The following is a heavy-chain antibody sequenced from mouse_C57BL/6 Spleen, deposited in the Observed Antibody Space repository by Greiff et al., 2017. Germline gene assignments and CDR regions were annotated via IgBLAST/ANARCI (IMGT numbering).Heavy chain of an antibody. D-gene: IGHD1-1*01. CDR3: ARWSRGYAMDY. Sequence: QVQLKESGAELVRPGASVKLSCKASGYTFTDYYINWVKQRPGQGLEWIARIYPGSGNTYYNEKFKGKATLTAEKSSSTAYMQLSSLTSEDSAVYFCARWSRGYAMDYWGQGTSVTVSS. J-gene: IGHJ4*01. V-gene: IGHV1-76*01. CDR1: GYTFTDYY. CDR2: IYPGSGNT.